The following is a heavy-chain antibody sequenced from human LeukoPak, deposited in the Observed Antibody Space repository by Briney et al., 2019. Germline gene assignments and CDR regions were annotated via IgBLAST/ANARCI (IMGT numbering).Heavy chain of an antibody. V-gene: IGHV4-39*07. CDR3: ARDRGSGSYLVFDY. CDR1: GGSISSSSYY. CDR2: IYYSGST. Sequence: PSETLSLTCTVSGGSISSSSYYWGWIRQPPGKGLEWIGSIYYSGSTYYNPSLKSRVTISVDTSKNQFSLKLSSVTAADTAVYYCARDRGSGSYLVFDYWGQGTLVTVSS. J-gene: IGHJ4*02. D-gene: IGHD3-10*01.